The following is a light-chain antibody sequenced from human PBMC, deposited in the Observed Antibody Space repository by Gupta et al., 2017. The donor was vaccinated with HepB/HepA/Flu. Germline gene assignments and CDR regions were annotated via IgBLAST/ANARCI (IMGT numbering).Light chain of an antibody. CDR2: DAS. J-gene: IGKJ4*01. Sequence: VLTPSPGTLSLSPGARATLSCRASHSVGNRLAWYQQKPGQAPSLLIYDASNMAIGIPDSFSGSGSGTAFTLTISRLYPEYFSEYYCKQPRTFGEGTKVEIK. CDR3: KQPRT. V-gene: IGKV3-20*01. CDR1: HSVGNR.